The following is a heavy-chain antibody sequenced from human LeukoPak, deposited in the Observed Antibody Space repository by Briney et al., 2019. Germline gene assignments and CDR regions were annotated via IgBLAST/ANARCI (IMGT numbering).Heavy chain of an antibody. CDR3: ARGDIVATRAFDY. Sequence: SVKVSFKASGGTFISYAISWVRQAPGQGGEGMGGIIPIFGTANYTQKFQGRVTITADNSTSTAYMELSSLRSEDTAVYYCARGDIVATRAFDYWGQGTLVTVSS. J-gene: IGHJ4*02. CDR2: IIPIFGTA. CDR1: GGTFISYA. D-gene: IGHD5-12*01. V-gene: IGHV1-69*06.